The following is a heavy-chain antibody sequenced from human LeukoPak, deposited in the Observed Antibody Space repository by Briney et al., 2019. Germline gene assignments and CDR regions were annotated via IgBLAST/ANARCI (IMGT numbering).Heavy chain of an antibody. CDR2: ISGSGGST. V-gene: IGHV3-23*01. Sequence: PGGSLRLSCAASGFTFSSYAMSWVRQAPGKGLEWVSAISGSGGSTYYADSVKGRFTISRDNSKNTLYLQMNSLRAEDTAVYYCAKDSITMIEVPSIARGISFQHWGQGTLVTVSS. J-gene: IGHJ1*01. CDR1: GFTFSSYA. CDR3: AKDSITMIEVPSIARGISFQH. D-gene: IGHD3-22*01.